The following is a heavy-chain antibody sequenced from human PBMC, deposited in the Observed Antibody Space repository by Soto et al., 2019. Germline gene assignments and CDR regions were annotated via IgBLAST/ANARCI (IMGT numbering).Heavy chain of an antibody. CDR2: TYYRSKWYN. V-gene: IGHV6-1*01. J-gene: IGHJ5*02. D-gene: IGHD2-21*02. CDR3: ARSSVVVTAILDWFDP. CDR1: GDSLSSNSAA. Sequence: SQTLSLTCAISGDSLSSNSAAWNWIRQSPSRGLEWLGRTYYRSKWYNDYAVSVKSRITINPDTSKNQFSLQLNSVTPEDTAVYYCARSSVVVTAILDWFDPWGRGTLVTVSS.